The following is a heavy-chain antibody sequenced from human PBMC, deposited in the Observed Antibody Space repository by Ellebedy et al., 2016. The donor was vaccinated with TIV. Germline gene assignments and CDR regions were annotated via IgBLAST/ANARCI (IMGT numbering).Heavy chain of an antibody. CDR3: ANDFGSPRGLDV. Sequence: GGSLRLXCAASGFTFRTSWMHWVRQAPGKGLVWVSRINSDGTNTNYADSVKGRFTVSRDNAKNTLYLQMNSLRAEDTAVYYCANDFGSPRGLDVWGQGTTVTVSS. D-gene: IGHD3-10*01. CDR2: INSDGTNT. J-gene: IGHJ6*02. CDR1: GFTFRTSW. V-gene: IGHV3-74*01.